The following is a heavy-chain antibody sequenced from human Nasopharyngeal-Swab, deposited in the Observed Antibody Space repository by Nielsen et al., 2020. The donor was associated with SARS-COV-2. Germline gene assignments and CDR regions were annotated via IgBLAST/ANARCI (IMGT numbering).Heavy chain of an antibody. Sequence: ASVTVPCMGCGWTLIGYFMHWVRQAPGQGLEWMGWINPHSRGTKYAQKFQGRVTMTSDTSINTAYMELRRLRSDDTAVYYCARDDYGDYGYFGHWGQGTLVTVSS. CDR2: INPHSRGT. V-gene: IGHV1-2*02. CDR1: GWTLIGYF. J-gene: IGHJ4*02. D-gene: IGHD4-17*01. CDR3: ARDDYGDYGYFGH.